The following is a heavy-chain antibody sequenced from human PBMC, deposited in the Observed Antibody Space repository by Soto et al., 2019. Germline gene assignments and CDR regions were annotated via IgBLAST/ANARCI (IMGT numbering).Heavy chain of an antibody. CDR3: ARFLVLRFLHGFPDY. D-gene: IGHD3-3*01. Sequence: SGPTLVNPTETLTLTCTVSGFSLSNARMGVSWIRQPPGKALEWLAHIFSNDEKSYSTSLKSRLTISKDTSKSQVVLTMTNMDPVDTATYYCARFLVLRFLHGFPDYWXQGTLVTVSS. CDR2: IFSNDEK. V-gene: IGHV2-26*01. CDR1: GFSLSNARMG. J-gene: IGHJ4*02.